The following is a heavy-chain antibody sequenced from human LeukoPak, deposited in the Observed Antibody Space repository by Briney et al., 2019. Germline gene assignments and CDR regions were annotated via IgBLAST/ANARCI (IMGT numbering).Heavy chain of an antibody. Sequence: SETLSLTCTVSGGSISSSSYYWGWIRQPPGKGLEWIGSIYYSGGTYYNPSLKSRVTISVDTSKNQFSLKLSSVTAADTAEYYCARGPMYYDILTGYYQTVSHDFFDYWGQGTLVTVSS. V-gene: IGHV4-39*01. CDR2: IYYSGGT. J-gene: IGHJ4*02. D-gene: IGHD3-9*01. CDR1: GGSISSSSYY. CDR3: ARGPMYYDILTGYYQTVSHDFFDY.